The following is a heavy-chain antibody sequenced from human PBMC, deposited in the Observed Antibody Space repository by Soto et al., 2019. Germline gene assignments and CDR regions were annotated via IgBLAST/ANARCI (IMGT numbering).Heavy chain of an antibody. CDR3: ARVPDY. J-gene: IGHJ4*02. D-gene: IGHD2-2*01. V-gene: IGHV4-59*12. Sequence: SETLSLTCTVSGDSISTYYWTWIRQPPGKGLEWIGYIYYSGSPSYNPSLKSRVTISIDRSKNQFSLKLSSVTAADTAVYYCARVPDYWGQGIMVTVSS. CDR2: IYYSGSP. CDR1: GDSISTYY.